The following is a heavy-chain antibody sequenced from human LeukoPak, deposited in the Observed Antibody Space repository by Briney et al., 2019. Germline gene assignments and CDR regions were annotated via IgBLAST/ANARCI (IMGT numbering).Heavy chain of an antibody. J-gene: IGHJ6*02. CDR1: GFTFSSYS. V-gene: IGHV3-48*02. Sequence: QPGGSLRLSCAASGFTFSSYSMNWVRQAPGKGLEWVSYISSSSSTIYYADSVKGRFTISRDNAKNSLYLQMNSLRDEDTAVYYCTPAAMGFDRYGMDVWGQGTTVTVSS. CDR3: TPAAMGFDRYGMDV. CDR2: ISSSSSTI. D-gene: IGHD2-2*01.